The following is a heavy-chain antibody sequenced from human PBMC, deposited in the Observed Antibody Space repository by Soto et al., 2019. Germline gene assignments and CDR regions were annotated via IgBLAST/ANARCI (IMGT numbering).Heavy chain of an antibody. CDR1: GFTFSSYA. CDR3: AKGGPASANYYYYMDV. CDR2: ISGSGGST. D-gene: IGHD6-25*01. J-gene: IGHJ6*03. V-gene: IGHV3-23*01. Sequence: GGSLRLSCAASGFTFSSYAMSWVRQATGKGLEWVSAISGSGGSTYYADPVKGRFTISRDNSKNTLYLQMNSLRAEDTAVYYCAKGGPASANYYYYMDVWGKGTTVTVSS.